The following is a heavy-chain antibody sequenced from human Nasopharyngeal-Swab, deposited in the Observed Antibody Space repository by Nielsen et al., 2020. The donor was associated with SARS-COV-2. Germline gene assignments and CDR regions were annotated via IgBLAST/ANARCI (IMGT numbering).Heavy chain of an antibody. CDR1: GYTFTSYG. J-gene: IGHJ6*03. CDR3: ARGRGDYGSGSSNYYMDV. Sequence: ASVKVSCKASGYTFTSYGISWVRQAPGQGFEWMGWISAYNGNTNYAQKLQGRVTMTTDTSTSTAYMELRSLRSDDTAVYYCARGRGDYGSGSSNYYMDVWGKGTTVTVSS. CDR2: ISAYNGNT. V-gene: IGHV1-18*01. D-gene: IGHD3-10*01.